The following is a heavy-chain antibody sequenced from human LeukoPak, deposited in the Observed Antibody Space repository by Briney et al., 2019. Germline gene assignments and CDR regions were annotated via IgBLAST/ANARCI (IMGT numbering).Heavy chain of an antibody. Sequence: SETLSLTCTVSGGSISTCYWNWIRQPPGKGLEWIGYIYYSGATNYNPSLKSRVTISVDTSKNQFSLKLSSVTAADTAVYYCARGVYIAAAQYGFWGQGTLVTVSS. V-gene: IGHV4-59*01. D-gene: IGHD6-13*01. CDR3: ARGVYIAAAQYGF. J-gene: IGHJ4*02. CDR2: IYYSGAT. CDR1: GGSISTCY.